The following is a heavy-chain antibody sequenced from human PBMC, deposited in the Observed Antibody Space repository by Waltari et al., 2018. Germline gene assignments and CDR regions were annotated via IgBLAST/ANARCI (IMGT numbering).Heavy chain of an antibody. CDR3: TKMRRNLPRDIIDN. CDR2: TSASSGST. Sequence: EVQLLESGGGLVQRGVSRCPSCDVSGFIFSRFPLSWVRHTPGKGLEWVAGTSASSGSTYYADSVQGRFTISRDNSKKRVFLQMNSLRAEDTATYYCTKMRRNLPRDIIDNWGQGTQVIIAS. J-gene: IGHJ4*02. V-gene: IGHV3-23*01. CDR1: GFIFSRFP.